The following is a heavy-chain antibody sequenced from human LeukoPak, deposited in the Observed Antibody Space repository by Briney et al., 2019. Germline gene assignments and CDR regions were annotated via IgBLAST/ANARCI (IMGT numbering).Heavy chain of an antibody. V-gene: IGHV4-39*07. D-gene: IGHD2-15*01. J-gene: IGHJ4*02. CDR2: IYYSGST. CDR3: ARVETLGYCSGGSCSTLDY. CDR1: GGSISSSSYY. Sequence: SETLSLTCTVSGGSISSSSYYWGWIRQPPGKGLEWIGSIYYSGSTYYNPSLKSRVTISVDTSKNQFSLKLSSVTAADTAVYYCARVETLGYCSGGSCSTLDYWGQGTLVTVSS.